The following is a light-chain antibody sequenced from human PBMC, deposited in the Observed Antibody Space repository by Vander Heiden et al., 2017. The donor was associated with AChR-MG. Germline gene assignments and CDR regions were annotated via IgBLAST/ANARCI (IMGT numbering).Light chain of an antibody. V-gene: IGLV4-69*01. CDR2: VNSDGSH. CDR1: SGHSSYA. Sequence: LCAPDNLTCTLSSGHSSYAVAWHQQQPEKGPRYLIKVNSDGSHTKGDGIPDRFSGSSSGAERYLTISSLQSEDEADYYCQTWGTGIHVVFGGGTKLTVL. J-gene: IGLJ2*01. CDR3: QTWGTGIHVV.